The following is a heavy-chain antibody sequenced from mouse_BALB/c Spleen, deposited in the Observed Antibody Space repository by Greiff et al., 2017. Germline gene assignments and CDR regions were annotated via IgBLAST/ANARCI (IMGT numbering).Heavy chain of an antibody. Sequence: QVQLQQSGPGLVAPSQSLSITCTVSGFSLTSYGVHWVRQPPGKGLEWLGVIWAGGSTNYNSALMSRLSISKDNSKSQVFLKMNSLQTDDTAMYYCARSTMITTNAMDDWGQGTSVTVSS. J-gene: IGHJ4*01. CDR1: GFSLTSYG. CDR3: ARSTMITTNAMDD. D-gene: IGHD2-4*01. V-gene: IGHV2-9*02. CDR2: IWAGGST.